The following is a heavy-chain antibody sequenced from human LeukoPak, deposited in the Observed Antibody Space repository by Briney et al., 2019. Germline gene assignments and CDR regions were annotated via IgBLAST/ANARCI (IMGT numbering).Heavy chain of an antibody. J-gene: IGHJ4*02. CDR3: ARVSALRSSGWFGVFDF. CDR2: ISGSDSST. CDR1: GFTFTYFT. D-gene: IGHD6-19*01. V-gene: IGHV3-23*01. Sequence: PGGSLSFSCAASGFTFTYFTLTWVVQAQGKGLNWVSVISGSDSSTYSADSVKGRFTISRDDSQNTLYLHMNSLRAEDTAIYYCARVSALRSSGWFGVFDFWGQGTQATVSS.